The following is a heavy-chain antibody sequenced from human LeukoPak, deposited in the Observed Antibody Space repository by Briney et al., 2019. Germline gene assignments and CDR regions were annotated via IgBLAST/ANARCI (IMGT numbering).Heavy chain of an antibody. J-gene: IGHJ4*02. D-gene: IGHD1-7*01. CDR2: IGGSGGTT. CDR1: GFTFNSYA. Sequence: GGSLRLSCAASGFTFNSYAMSWVRQASGKGLEWVSAIGGSGGTTYYADSVKGRFTISRDNSKNTLYLQMNSLRAEDTATYYCAKLEGTIAVPYWGQGTLVIVSS. CDR3: AKLEGTIAVPY. V-gene: IGHV3-23*01.